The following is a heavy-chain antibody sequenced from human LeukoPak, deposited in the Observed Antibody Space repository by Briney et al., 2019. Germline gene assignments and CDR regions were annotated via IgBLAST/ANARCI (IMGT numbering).Heavy chain of an antibody. J-gene: IGHJ6*03. CDR1: GGSISSYY. Sequence: SETLSLTCTVSGGSISSYYWGWIRQPPGKGLEWIGYVSGSTNYNPSLKSRVTISVDTSKNQLSLKLSSVTAADTAVYYCARGAARPPDYYYYMDVWGKGTTVTVSS. D-gene: IGHD6-6*01. CDR3: ARGAARPPDYYYYMDV. CDR2: VSGST. V-gene: IGHV4-59*08.